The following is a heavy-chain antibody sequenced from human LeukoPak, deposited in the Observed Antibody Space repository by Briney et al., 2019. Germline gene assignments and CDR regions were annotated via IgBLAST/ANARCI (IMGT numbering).Heavy chain of an antibody. J-gene: IGHJ3*02. CDR2: IYYSGST. V-gene: IGHV4-59*01. CDR1: GGSISSYY. CDR3: ARTLLALTYYGGNSEAFDI. D-gene: IGHD4-23*01. Sequence: PSETLSLTCTVSGGSISSYYWSWIRQPPGKGLEWIGYIYYSGSTNYNPSLKSRVTISVDTSKNQFSLKLCSVTAADTAVYYCARTLLALTYYGGNSEAFDIWGQGTMVTVSS.